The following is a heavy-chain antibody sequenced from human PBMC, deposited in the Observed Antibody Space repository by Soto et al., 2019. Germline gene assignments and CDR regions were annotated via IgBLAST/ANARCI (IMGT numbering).Heavy chain of an antibody. CDR2: IIPISGTA. CDR1: GGTFSSYA. J-gene: IGHJ6*02. CDR3: ARSQGSSTSLEIYYYYYYGMDV. Sequence: QVQLVQSGAEVKKPGSSVKVSCKASGGTFSSYAISWVRQAPGQGLEWRGGIIPISGTANHAQKFQGRVTITADESTSTAYMELSSLRSEDTAVYYCARSQGSSTSLEIYYYYYYGMDVWGQGTTVTVSS. D-gene: IGHD2-2*01. V-gene: IGHV1-69*01.